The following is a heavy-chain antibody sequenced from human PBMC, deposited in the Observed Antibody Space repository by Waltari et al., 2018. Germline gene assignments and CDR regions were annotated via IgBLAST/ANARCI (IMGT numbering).Heavy chain of an antibody. D-gene: IGHD6-13*01. CDR1: GFTFGSYG. J-gene: IGHJ4*02. V-gene: IGHV3-30*02. CDR2: IRYDGSNK. CDR3: AKDLVWQAAAGFDY. Sequence: QVQLVESGGGVVQPGGSLRLSCAASGFTFGSYGMHWVRQAPGKGLEWVAFIRYDGSNKYYADSVKGRFTISRDNSKNTLYLQMNSLRAEDTAVYYCAKDLVWQAAAGFDYWGQGTLVTVSS.